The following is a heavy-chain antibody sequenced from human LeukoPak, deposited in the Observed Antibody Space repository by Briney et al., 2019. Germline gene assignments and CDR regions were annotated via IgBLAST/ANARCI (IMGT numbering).Heavy chain of an antibody. CDR3: ASLDGSSSSGGDY. CDR1: GFTFSSYG. Sequence: GALRLSCAASGFTFSSYGMHWVRQAPGKGLEWVAVIWYDGSNKYYADSVKGRFTISRDNSKNTLYLQMNSLRAEDTAVYYCASLDGSSSSGGDYWAQGTLVTVSS. CDR2: IWYDGSNK. V-gene: IGHV3-33*01. D-gene: IGHD6-13*01. J-gene: IGHJ4*02.